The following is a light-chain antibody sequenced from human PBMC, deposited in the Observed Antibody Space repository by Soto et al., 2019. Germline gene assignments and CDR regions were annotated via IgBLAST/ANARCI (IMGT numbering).Light chain of an antibody. CDR2: GAS. Sequence: EIVLTQSPGTLSLSPGERATLSCRASQSVTTNSLAWYQQKPGQAPTLLMHGASSRATGIPDRFSGSGSGTDFTLTTSRLEPEGFAVYYCYQYGSPPQTFGQGTRVEVK. V-gene: IGKV3-20*01. CDR3: YQYGSPPQT. J-gene: IGKJ1*01. CDR1: QSVTTNS.